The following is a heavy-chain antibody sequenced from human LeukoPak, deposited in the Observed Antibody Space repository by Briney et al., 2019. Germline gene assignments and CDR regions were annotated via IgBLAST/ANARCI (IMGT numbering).Heavy chain of an antibody. Sequence: SQTLSLTCTVSGRSISSGGYYWSWIRQHPGKGLEWIGYIYYSGSTYYNPSLKSRVTISVDTSKNQFSLKLSSVTAADTAVYYCASRRWLLRDAFDIWGQGTMVTVSS. D-gene: IGHD2-21*01. V-gene: IGHV4-31*03. CDR2: IYYSGST. CDR3: ASRRWLLRDAFDI. J-gene: IGHJ3*02. CDR1: GRSISSGGYY.